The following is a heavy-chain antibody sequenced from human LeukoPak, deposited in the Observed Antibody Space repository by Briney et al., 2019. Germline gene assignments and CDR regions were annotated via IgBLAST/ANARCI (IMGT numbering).Heavy chain of an antibody. CDR1: GYRFTNYW. Sequence: GASLKISCQGSGYRFTNYWISWVRQLPGKGLEWMGRIDPTDSYTNYSTSFQGHVTISADKSISTSYLQWSSLKASDTAMYYCARGYYFDYWGQGTLVTASS. J-gene: IGHJ4*02. CDR2: IDPTDSYT. CDR3: ARGYYFDY. V-gene: IGHV5-10-1*01.